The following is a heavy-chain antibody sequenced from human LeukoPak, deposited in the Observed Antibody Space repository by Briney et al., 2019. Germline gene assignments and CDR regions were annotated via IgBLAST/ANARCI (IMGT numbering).Heavy chain of an antibody. CDR3: ARDKSGSYSLVGDY. Sequence: GRSLRLSCAASGFTFSSYAMHWVRQAPGKGLEWVAVISYDGSNKYYADSVKGRFTISRDNSKNTLYLQMNSLRAEDTAVYYCARDKSGSYSLVGDYWGQGTLVTVSP. V-gene: IGHV3-30-3*01. D-gene: IGHD1-26*01. CDR2: ISYDGSNK. CDR1: GFTFSSYA. J-gene: IGHJ4*02.